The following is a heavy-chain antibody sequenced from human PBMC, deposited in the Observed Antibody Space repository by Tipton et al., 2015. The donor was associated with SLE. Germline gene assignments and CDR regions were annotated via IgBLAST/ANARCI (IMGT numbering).Heavy chain of an antibody. V-gene: IGHV4-34*01. D-gene: IGHD2-15*01. CDR2: INHSGST. Sequence: TLSLTCAVYGGSFSGYYWSWIRQPPGKGLEWIGEINHSGSTNYNPSLKSRVTISVDTSKNQFSLKLSSVTAADTAVYYCARDPWSDAFDIWGQGTMVTVSS. CDR1: GGSFSGYY. J-gene: IGHJ3*02. CDR3: ARDPWSDAFDI.